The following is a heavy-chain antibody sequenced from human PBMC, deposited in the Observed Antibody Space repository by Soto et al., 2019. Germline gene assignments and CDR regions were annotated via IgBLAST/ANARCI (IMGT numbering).Heavy chain of an antibody. D-gene: IGHD3-16*01. Sequence: EVQLVESGGDLVQPGGSLRLSCAASVFTFSSCDYHCVRQATGKGQEWVSGIGTAGDTYYAGSVKGRFIMSRENAKNSLYLQMNSRRAGDTAVYYCTRGADGFDYWGQGTLVTVSS. V-gene: IGHV3-13*04. CDR3: TRGADGFDY. CDR1: VFTFSSCD. CDR2: IGTAGDT. J-gene: IGHJ4*02.